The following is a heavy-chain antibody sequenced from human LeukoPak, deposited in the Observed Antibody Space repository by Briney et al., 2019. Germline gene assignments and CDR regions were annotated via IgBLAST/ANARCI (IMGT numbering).Heavy chain of an antibody. CDR1: GGSISSYY. CDR3: ARAGGVDTAMDANFDY. CDR2: IYYNGGT. Sequence: SETLSLTCTVSGGSISSYYWSWIRQPPGKGLEWIGYIYYNGGTNYNPSLRSRVAISVDTSKNHFSLRLSSVTAADTAMYYCARAGGVDTAMDANFDYWGQGTLVTVSS. J-gene: IGHJ4*02. D-gene: IGHD5-18*01. V-gene: IGHV4-59*01.